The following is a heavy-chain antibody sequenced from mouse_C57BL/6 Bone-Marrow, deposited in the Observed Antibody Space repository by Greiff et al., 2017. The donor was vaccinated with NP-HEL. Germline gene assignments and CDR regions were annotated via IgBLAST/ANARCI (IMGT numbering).Heavy chain of an antibody. CDR3: ARERGWLLDY. CDR2: INPSTGGT. Sequence: EVQLQQSGPELVKPGASVKISCKASGYSFTVYYMNWVKQSPEKSLEWIGEINPSTGGTTYNQKFKAKATLTVDKSSSTAYMQLKSLTSEDSAVYYCARERGWLLDYWGQGTTLTVSS. D-gene: IGHD2-3*01. V-gene: IGHV1-42*01. J-gene: IGHJ2*01. CDR1: GYSFTVYY.